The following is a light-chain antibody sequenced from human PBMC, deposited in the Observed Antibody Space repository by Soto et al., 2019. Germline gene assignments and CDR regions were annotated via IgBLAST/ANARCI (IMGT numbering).Light chain of an antibody. Sequence: EIVMTQSPATLSVSPGEGATLSCRASQNVYSNLAWYQQKPGQAPRLLIYGASTRATSIPARFSGSGSGTEFTLTISSLQSEDFAVYYCQQQCNWPLTFCGGTKVEIK. V-gene: IGKV3-15*01. CDR1: QNVYSN. CDR2: GAS. CDR3: QQQCNWPLT. J-gene: IGKJ4*01.